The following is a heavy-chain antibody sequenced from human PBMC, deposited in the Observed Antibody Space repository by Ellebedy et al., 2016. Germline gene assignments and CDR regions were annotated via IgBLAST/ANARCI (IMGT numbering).Heavy chain of an antibody. CDR2: IDSGDSS. CDR3: ATRHYGGFDI. CDR1: GFTVTNDY. V-gene: IGHV3-53*01. J-gene: IGHJ3*02. Sequence: GGSLRLXXVASGFTVTNDYMTWVRQAPGKGLEWVSVIDSGDSSYYADSVKGRFTISRDSRKNTLYLQMNSLRGEDTAVYYCATRHYGGFDIWGRGTMVTVSS. D-gene: IGHD4-23*01.